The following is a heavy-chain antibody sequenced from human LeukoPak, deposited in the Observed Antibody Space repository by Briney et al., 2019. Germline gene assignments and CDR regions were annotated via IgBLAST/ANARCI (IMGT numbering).Heavy chain of an antibody. V-gene: IGHV4-34*01. CDR3: ARGRGYSYGYFVY. D-gene: IGHD5-18*01. CDR1: GGSFSGYY. CDR2: INHSGST. Sequence: SETLSPTCAVYGGSFSGYYWSWIRQPPGKGLEWIGEINHSGSTNYNPSLKSRVTISVDTSKNQFSLKLSSVTAADTAVYYCARGRGYSYGYFVYWGQGTLVTVSS. J-gene: IGHJ4*02.